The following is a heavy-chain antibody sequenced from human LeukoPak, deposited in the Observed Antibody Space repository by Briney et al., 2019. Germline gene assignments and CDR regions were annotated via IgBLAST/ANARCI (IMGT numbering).Heavy chain of an antibody. CDR2: TYYRSKCYY. Sequence: SQTLSLTCDISGDTVSSNSAAWNWIRQSPSRGLEWLGRTYYRSKCYYDYAVSVKIRITISPDTSKNQYSLQLNSVTAEDTAVYYCARGFALDFWGQGTMVTVSS. CDR1: GDTVSSNSAA. J-gene: IGHJ3*01. V-gene: IGHV6-1*01. CDR3: ARGFALDF.